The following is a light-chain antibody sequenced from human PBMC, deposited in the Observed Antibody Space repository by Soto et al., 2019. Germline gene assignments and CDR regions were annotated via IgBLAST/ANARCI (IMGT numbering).Light chain of an antibody. Sequence: AIQLTQSSSSMSASVWDRVTITCWSSQGISSALAWYQQKPGKAPKLLIYDASSLESGVPSRFSGSGSGTDFTLTISSLQPEDFATYYCQQFNNYPLTFGGGTKVDI. CDR1: QGISSA. CDR2: DAS. CDR3: QQFNNYPLT. J-gene: IGKJ4*01. V-gene: IGKV1D-13*01.